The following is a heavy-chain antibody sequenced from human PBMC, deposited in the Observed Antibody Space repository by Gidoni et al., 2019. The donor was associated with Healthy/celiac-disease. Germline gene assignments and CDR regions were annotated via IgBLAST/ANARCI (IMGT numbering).Heavy chain of an antibody. D-gene: IGHD6-13*01. V-gene: IGHV1-69*01. CDR3: ARDTFVDSSSPTYNWFDP. CDR1: GGTFSSYA. CDR2: IIPIFGTA. Sequence: QVQLVQSGAEVKKPGSSVKVSCKASGGTFSSYAISWVRQAPGQGLEWMGGIIPIFGTANYAQKFQGRVTITADESTSTAYMELSSLRSEDTAVYYCARDTFVDSSSPTYNWFDPWGQGTLVTVSS. J-gene: IGHJ5*02.